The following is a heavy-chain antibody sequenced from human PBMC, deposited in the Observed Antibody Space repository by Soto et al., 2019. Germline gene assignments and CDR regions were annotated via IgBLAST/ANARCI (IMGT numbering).Heavy chain of an antibody. CDR1: GYTFTNYH. CDR2: IDPNSGCT. Sequence: QVQVVQSGAERTKPGASVKVSCTASGYTFTNYHIHWVRQAPGQGLEWLGWIDPNSGCTKYAQKFQGRVTVARDTSISTAYMELNSLRSDDPAVYFCARSSGSYSDFDFWGQGTLVTVSS. CDR3: ARSSGSYSDFDF. V-gene: IGHV1-2*02. D-gene: IGHD1-26*01. J-gene: IGHJ4*02.